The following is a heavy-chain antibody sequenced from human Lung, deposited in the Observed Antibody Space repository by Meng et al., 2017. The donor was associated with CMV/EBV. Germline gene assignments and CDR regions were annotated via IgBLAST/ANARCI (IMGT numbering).Heavy chain of an antibody. D-gene: IGHD2/OR15-2a*01. Sequence: ASVKVSCKASGYTFPRHWMHWVRQAPGQGPEWMAVINPSGDNTLYAQRFQGRLTLTRDTSTNTVYMDLGSLTPEDSAVYFCARDNSDSTSSWWFDPWGQGTLVTVSS. J-gene: IGHJ5*02. CDR3: ARDNSDSTSSWWFDP. V-gene: IGHV1-46*01. CDR2: INPSGDNT. CDR1: GYTFPRHW.